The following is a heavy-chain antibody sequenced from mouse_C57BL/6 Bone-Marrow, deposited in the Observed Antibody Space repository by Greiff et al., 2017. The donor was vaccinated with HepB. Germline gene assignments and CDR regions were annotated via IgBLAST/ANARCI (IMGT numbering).Heavy chain of an antibody. Sequence: EVQLQQSGGDLVKPGGSLKLSCAASGFTFSSYGMSWVRQTPDKRLEWVATISSGGSYTYYPDSVKGRFTISRDNAKNTLYLQMSSLKSEDTAMYYCARPYYDSLFAYWGQGTLVTVSA. CDR3: ARPYYDSLFAY. V-gene: IGHV5-6*01. J-gene: IGHJ3*01. CDR1: GFTFSSYG. D-gene: IGHD2-4*01. CDR2: ISSGGSYT.